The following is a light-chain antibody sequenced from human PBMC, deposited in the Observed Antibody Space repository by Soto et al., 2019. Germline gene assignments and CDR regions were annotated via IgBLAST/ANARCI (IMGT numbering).Light chain of an antibody. CDR1: SSDVGGYNY. CDR3: SSSTSSSTLSTYV. CDR2: DVS. V-gene: IGLV2-14*03. J-gene: IGLJ1*01. Sequence: QSALTQPASVSGSPGQSITISCTGTSSDVGGYNYVSWYQHHPGKAPKLMIYDVSNRPSGVSNRFSGSKSGNTASLIISGLQAEDEADYYCSSSTSSSTLSTYVFGTGTKVTVL.